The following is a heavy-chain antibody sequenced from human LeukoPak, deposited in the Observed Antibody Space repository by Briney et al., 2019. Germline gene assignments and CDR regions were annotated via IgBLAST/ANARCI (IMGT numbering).Heavy chain of an antibody. J-gene: IGHJ5*02. CDR3: ARVGYSSSWKKNWFDP. D-gene: IGHD6-13*01. Sequence: ASVKVSCKASGYTFTSYGISWARQAPGQGLEWMGWISAYNGNTNYAQKLQGRVTMTTDTSTSTAYMELRSLRSDDTAVYYCARVGYSSSWKKNWFDPWGQGTLVTVSS. V-gene: IGHV1-18*01. CDR2: ISAYNGNT. CDR1: GYTFTSYG.